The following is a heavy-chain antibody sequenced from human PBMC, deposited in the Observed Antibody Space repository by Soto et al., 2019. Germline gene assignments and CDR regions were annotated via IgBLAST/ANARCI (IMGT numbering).Heavy chain of an antibody. D-gene: IGHD1-1*01. CDR1: GGSFSGYF. Sequence: ISTASGGSFSGYFWTWIRQPPGKGLEWLAEINHSGITNYNPSVESRVSMSVDTSKNQFSLRLYSVTAADTAVYYCVRGPYNYNSRYFDYWGQGTLVTVSS. CDR3: VRGPYNYNSRYFDY. CDR2: INHSGIT. V-gene: IGHV4-34*01. J-gene: IGHJ4*02.